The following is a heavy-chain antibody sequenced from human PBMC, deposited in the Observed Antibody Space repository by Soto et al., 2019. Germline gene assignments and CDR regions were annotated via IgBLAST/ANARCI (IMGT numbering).Heavy chain of an antibody. CDR1: GYTFTSYG. CDR2: ISAYNGNT. J-gene: IGHJ6*02. CDR3: ASSYCGGDCYSVYYYYGMDV. Sequence: QVQLVQSGAEVKKPGASVKVSCKASGYTFTSYGISWVRQAPGQGLEWMGWISAYNGNTNYAQKLQGRVTLXTXTXSSTAYMELRSLRSDDTAVYYCASSYCGGDCYSVYYYYGMDVWGQGTTVTVSS. V-gene: IGHV1-18*01. D-gene: IGHD2-21*02.